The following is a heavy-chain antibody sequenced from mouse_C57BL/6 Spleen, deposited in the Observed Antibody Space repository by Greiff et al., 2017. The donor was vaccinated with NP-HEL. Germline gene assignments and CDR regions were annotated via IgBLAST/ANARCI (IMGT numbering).Heavy chain of an antibody. J-gene: IGHJ4*01. CDR3: ASGEYYAMDY. Sequence: EVQLQQSGPVLVKPGASVKMSCKASGYTFTDYYMNWVKQSHGKSLEWIGVINPYNGGTSYNQKFKGKATLTVDKSSSTAYMELNSLTSEDSAVYYCASGEYYAMDYWGQGTSVTVSS. V-gene: IGHV1-19*01. CDR1: GYTFTDYY. CDR2: INPYNGGT.